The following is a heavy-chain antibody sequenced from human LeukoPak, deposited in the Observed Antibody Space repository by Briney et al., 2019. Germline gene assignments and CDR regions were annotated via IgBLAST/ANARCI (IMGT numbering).Heavy chain of an antibody. J-gene: IGHJ4*02. Sequence: ASVKVSCKASGYTFTGYYMHWVRQAPGQGLEWMGWINPNSGGTNYAQKFQGRVTMTRDTSISTAYMELSRLRPDDTAVYYCARVLAAAGTLVYWGQGTLVTVSS. D-gene: IGHD6-13*01. V-gene: IGHV1-2*02. CDR3: ARVLAAAGTLVY. CDR2: INPNSGGT. CDR1: GYTFTGYY.